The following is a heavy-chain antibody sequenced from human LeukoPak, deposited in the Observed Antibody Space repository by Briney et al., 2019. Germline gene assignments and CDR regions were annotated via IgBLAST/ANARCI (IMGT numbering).Heavy chain of an antibody. Sequence: GASVKVSCKASGYTFTSYDINWVRQATGQGLEWMGWMNPNSGGTNYAQKFQGRVTMTRDTSISTAYMELSRLRSDDTAVYYCASRPQTDGMDVWGQGTTVTVSS. CDR1: GYTFTSYD. CDR3: ASRPQTDGMDV. V-gene: IGHV1-2*02. CDR2: MNPNSGGT. J-gene: IGHJ6*02.